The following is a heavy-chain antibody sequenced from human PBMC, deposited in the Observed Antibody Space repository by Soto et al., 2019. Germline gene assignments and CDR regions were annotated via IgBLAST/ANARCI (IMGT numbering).Heavy chain of an antibody. J-gene: IGHJ4*02. V-gene: IGHV3-15*01. CDR1: GFTFSNAW. D-gene: IGHD3-10*01. Sequence: GGSLRLSCAASGFTFSNAWMSWVRQAPGKGLEWVGRIKSKTDGGTTDYAAPVKGRFTISRDDSKNTLYLQMNSLKTEATGAYYCTPDITMVEMATTTVDYWGQGTLVPVSA. CDR2: IKSKTDGGTT. CDR3: TPDITMVEMATTTVDY.